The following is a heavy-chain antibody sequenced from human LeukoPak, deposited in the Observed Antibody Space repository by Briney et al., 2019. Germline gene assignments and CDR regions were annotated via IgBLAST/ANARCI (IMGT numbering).Heavy chain of an antibody. Sequence: GSSVKVSCKASGGTFSSYAISWVRQAPGQGLEWMGGIIPIFGTANYAQKFQGRVTITADKSTSTAYMELSSLRSEDTAAYYCARDPGDILTGPILGAFDIWGQGTMVTVSS. J-gene: IGHJ3*02. CDR3: ARDPGDILTGPILGAFDI. CDR1: GGTFSSYA. CDR2: IIPIFGTA. V-gene: IGHV1-69*06. D-gene: IGHD3-9*01.